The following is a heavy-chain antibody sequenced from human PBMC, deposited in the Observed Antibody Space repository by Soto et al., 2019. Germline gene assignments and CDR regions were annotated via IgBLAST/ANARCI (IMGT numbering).Heavy chain of an antibody. D-gene: IGHD6-19*01. V-gene: IGHV3-23*01. Sequence: EVQLLESGGGLVQPGGSLRLSCAASGFTLSSHGMSWVRRAPGKGLEWVSSISGSGDSTYYADSVKGRFTISRDNSKNTLYLQMNSLRAEDRAVYYCAKDRGSSGPYYFDYWGQGTLVTVSS. J-gene: IGHJ4*02. CDR1: GFTLSSHG. CDR2: ISGSGDST. CDR3: AKDRGSSGPYYFDY.